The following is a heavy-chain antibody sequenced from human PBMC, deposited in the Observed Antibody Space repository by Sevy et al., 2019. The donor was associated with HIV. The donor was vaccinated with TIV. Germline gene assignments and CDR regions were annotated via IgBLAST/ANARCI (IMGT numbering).Heavy chain of an antibody. Sequence: SETLSLTCTVYGGSFSGYYWSWIRQPPGKGLEWIGEINHSGSANYNPSLKSRVTISVDTSKNQFSLKLSSVTAADTAVYYCARGTGYSSSWYGLTHSDYWGQGTLVTVSS. V-gene: IGHV4-34*01. CDR1: GGSFSGYY. J-gene: IGHJ4*02. CDR2: INHSGSA. D-gene: IGHD6-13*01. CDR3: ARGTGYSSSWYGLTHSDY.